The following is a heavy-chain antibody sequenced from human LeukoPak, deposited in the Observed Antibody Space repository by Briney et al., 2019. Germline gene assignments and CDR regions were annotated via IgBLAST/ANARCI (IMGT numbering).Heavy chain of an antibody. CDR2: IYYSGST. CDR3: ARGWLRSYFDY. D-gene: IGHD3-10*01. V-gene: IGHV4-59*01. CDR1: GGSFSGYY. Sequence: SETLSLTCAVYGGSFSGYYWSWIRQPPGKGLEWIGYIYYSGSTNYNPSLKSRVTISVDTSKNQFSLKLSSVTAADTAVYYCARGWLRSYFDYWGQGTLVTVSS. J-gene: IGHJ4*02.